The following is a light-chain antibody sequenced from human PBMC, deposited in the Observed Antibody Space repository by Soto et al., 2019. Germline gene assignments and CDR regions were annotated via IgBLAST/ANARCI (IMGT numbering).Light chain of an antibody. J-gene: IGLJ1*01. CDR1: SSDVGGYNY. CDR2: EVS. Sequence: QSALTQPASVSGPPGQSITISCTGTSSDVGGYNYVSWYQQHPGKGPKLMIYEVSNRPSGVSNRFSGSKSGNTATLTISGLQAEDEADYYCSSYTSTTTRVFGTGTKV. CDR3: SSYTSTTTRV. V-gene: IGLV2-14*03.